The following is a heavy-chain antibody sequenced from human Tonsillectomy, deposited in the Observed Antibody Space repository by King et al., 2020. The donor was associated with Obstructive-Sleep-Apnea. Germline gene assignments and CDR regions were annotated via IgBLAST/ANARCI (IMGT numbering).Heavy chain of an antibody. CDR2: MNHNGGNT. J-gene: IGHJ4*02. V-gene: IGHV1-8*01. CDR1: GYNFTRFE. CDR3: ARGTRAFDS. Sequence: QLVQSGAEVKKPGASVKVSCKASGYNFTRFEIDWVRQATGHGLEWMGWMNHNGGNTGYAQKFQGRVTMPSNTSISTAYMELSSLRSDDTAVYYCARGTRAFDSWGQGTLVTVSS.